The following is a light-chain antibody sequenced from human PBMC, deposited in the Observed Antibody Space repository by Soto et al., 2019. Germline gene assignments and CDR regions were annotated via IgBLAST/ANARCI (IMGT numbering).Light chain of an antibody. V-gene: IGLV2-23*01. CDR1: NSDIGSYNL. CDR3: CSYAGSGTYA. J-gene: IGLJ1*01. Sequence: QSVLTQPASVSGSPGQSITISCTGTNSDIGSYNLVSWYQQHPGKAPKLMIYEGNKRPSGVSNRFSGSKSGNTASLTISGLQAEDEADYYCCSYAGSGTYAFGTGTKVTVL. CDR2: EGN.